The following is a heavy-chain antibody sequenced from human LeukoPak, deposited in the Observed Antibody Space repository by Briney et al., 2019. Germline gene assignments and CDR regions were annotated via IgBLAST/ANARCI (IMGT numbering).Heavy chain of an antibody. Sequence: GGSLRLSCAASGFIFSNYGMHWVRQAPGKGLEWVAFIRYDGSNKYYADSVKGRFTISRDNSKNTLYLQMNSLRAEDTAVYYCAKDRGLRSNWFDPWGQGTLVTVSS. V-gene: IGHV3-30*02. CDR1: GFIFSNYG. D-gene: IGHD4-17*01. CDR3: AKDRGLRSNWFDP. CDR2: IRYDGSNK. J-gene: IGHJ5*02.